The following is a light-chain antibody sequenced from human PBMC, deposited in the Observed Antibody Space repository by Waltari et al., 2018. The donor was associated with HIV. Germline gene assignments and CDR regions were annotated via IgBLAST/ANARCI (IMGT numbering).Light chain of an antibody. J-gene: IGKJ5*01. Sequence: QLTQSPSSLSASLGDKVTITCRASQNIKTFLKWYQLRPGKAPRLLIYGVSGLPTGVPSRFTGGGSGADFTLTINNLQPEDFASYFCQQTYSVSITFGPGTRVEI. CDR2: GVS. V-gene: IGKV1-39*01. CDR1: QNIKTF. CDR3: QQTYSVSIT.